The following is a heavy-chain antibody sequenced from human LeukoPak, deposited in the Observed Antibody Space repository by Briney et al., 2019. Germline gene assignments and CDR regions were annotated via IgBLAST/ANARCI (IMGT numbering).Heavy chain of an antibody. CDR2: MSISSSHT. V-gene: IGHV3-21*01. J-gene: IGHJ4*01. CDR3: ARLLLGGYSATDPSPDY. D-gene: IGHD1-1*01. CDR1: GFTFSNYS. Sequence: GGSLRLSCAASGFTFSNYSMHWVRQGPGTGLELVSSMSISSSHTFYAYSVEGRFAISIDNAKNSLFLQMNSLRAEDTAVYYCARLLLGGYSATDPSPDYWGQGTLVTVSS.